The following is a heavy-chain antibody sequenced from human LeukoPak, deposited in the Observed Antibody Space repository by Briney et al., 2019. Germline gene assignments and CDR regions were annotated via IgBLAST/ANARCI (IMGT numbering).Heavy chain of an antibody. Sequence: PGGSLRLSCAVSGFTFSSYSMNWVRQAPGKGLEWVGFIKSKAYGGTTEYAASVKGRFTISRDDSKSIAYLQMNSLKTEDTAVYYCTRAKIMITFGGVIVGPFDIWGQGTMVTVSS. J-gene: IGHJ3*02. D-gene: IGHD3-16*02. V-gene: IGHV3-49*04. CDR3: TRAKIMITFGGVIVGPFDI. CDR1: GFTFSSYS. CDR2: IKSKAYGGTT.